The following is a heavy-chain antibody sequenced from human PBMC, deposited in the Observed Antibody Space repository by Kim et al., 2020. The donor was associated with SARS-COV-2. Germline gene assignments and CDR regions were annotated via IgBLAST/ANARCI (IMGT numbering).Heavy chain of an antibody. V-gene: IGHV3-9*01. D-gene: IGHD4-4*01. Sequence: GSVKGRFTIARDNAKNSLYLQMNSLRAEDTALYYCAKDIGYSNSKLVFDYWGQGTLVTVSS. J-gene: IGHJ4*02. CDR3: AKDIGYSNSKLVFDY.